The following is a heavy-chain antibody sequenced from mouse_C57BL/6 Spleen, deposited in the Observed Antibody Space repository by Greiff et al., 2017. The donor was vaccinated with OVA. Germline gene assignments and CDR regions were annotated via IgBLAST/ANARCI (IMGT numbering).Heavy chain of an antibody. J-gene: IGHJ1*03. CDR2: IYPGSGST. CDR3: ASSFITTVASRYFDV. V-gene: IGHV1-55*01. Sequence: QVQLQQSGAELVKPGASVKMSCKASGYTFTSYWITWVKQRPGQGLEWIGDIYPGSGSTNYNEKFKSKATLTVYTSSSTAYMQLSSLTSEDSAVYYCASSFITTVASRYFDVWGTGTTVTVSS. CDR1: GYTFTSYW. D-gene: IGHD1-1*01.